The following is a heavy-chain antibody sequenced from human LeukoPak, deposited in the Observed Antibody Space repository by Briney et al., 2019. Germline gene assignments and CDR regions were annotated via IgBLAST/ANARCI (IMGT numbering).Heavy chain of an antibody. CDR1: GGSISSYY. J-gene: IGHJ3*02. CDR2: IYNSGST. V-gene: IGHV4-39*01. CDR3: ARQKGSSWYRNAFDI. Sequence: SETLSLTCTVSGGSISSYYWGWIRQPPGKGLEWIGSIYNSGSTYYNPSLKSRVTISVDTSKNQFSLKLSSVTAADTAVYYCARQKGSSWYRNAFDIWGQGTMVTVSS. D-gene: IGHD6-13*01.